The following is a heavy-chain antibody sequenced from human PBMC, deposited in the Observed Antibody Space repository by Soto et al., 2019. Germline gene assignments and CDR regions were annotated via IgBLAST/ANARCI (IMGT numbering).Heavy chain of an antibody. CDR1: GYTFTTYG. J-gene: IGHJ4*02. CDR3: ARGTSMAAADY. CDR2: ISAYNGNT. V-gene: IGHV1-18*01. Sequence: QVQLVQSGAEVKKPGASVKVSCKASGYTFTTYGISWVRQAPGQGLEWMGWISAYNGNTKYAQKLQGRVTMTTDTATGTAYMELRRLRSDDTAGDSCARGTSMAAADYWGQGTLVPVSS. D-gene: IGHD6-13*01.